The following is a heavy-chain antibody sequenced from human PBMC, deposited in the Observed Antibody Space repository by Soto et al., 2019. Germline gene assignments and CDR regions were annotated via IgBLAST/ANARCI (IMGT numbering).Heavy chain of an antibody. Sequence: GGSLRLSCAASGFTFSIYWMTWVRQARGKGLEWVANIREDGGEKNYADSVKGRFTISRDNVKNSLYLQMNSLRVEDTAVYYCAKKGTETVGQSWIDPWGQGTLVTVSS. CDR1: GFTFSIYW. CDR2: IREDGGEK. D-gene: IGHD1-26*01. J-gene: IGHJ5*02. V-gene: IGHV3-7*03. CDR3: AKKGTETVGQSWIDP.